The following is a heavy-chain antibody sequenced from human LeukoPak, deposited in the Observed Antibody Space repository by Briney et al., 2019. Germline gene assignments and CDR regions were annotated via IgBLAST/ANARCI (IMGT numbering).Heavy chain of an antibody. CDR2: ISSGSSYI. D-gene: IGHD1-7*01. CDR1: GFTFRSSS. V-gene: IGHV3-21*01. Sequence: PGGSLRLSCAASGFTFRSSSMNWVRQAPGKGLEWVSSISSGSSYIYYADPLKGRFTVSRDNAKNSLYLQMNSLRAEDTAVYYCASERYNWNYAFDYWGQGILVTVSS. J-gene: IGHJ4*02. CDR3: ASERYNWNYAFDY.